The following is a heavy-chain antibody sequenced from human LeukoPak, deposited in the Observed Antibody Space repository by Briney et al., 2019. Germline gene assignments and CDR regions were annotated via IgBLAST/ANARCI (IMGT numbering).Heavy chain of an antibody. CDR3: ARVSPYYDSSGYYLDY. CDR2: IYHSGST. J-gene: IGHJ4*02. D-gene: IGHD3-22*01. V-gene: IGHV4-4*02. Sequence: SGTLSLTCAVSGGSISSSNWWSWVRQPPGKGLEWIGEIYHSGSTNYNPSLESRVTISVDKSKNQFSLKLSSVTAADTAVYYCARVSPYYDSSGYYLDYWGQGTLVTVSS. CDR1: GGSISSSNW.